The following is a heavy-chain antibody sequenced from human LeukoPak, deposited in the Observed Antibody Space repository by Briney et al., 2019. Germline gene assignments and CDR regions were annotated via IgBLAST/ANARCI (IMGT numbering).Heavy chain of an antibody. CDR2: IYSGGST. Sequence: GGSLRLACAASGFTVSSNYMSWVRQAPGKGLEWVSVIYSGGSTYYADSVKGRFTISRDNSKNTLYLQVNSLRAEDTAVYYCAREVPYGYYYDSSWYFDLWGRGTLVTVSS. V-gene: IGHV3-66*01. J-gene: IGHJ2*01. D-gene: IGHD3-22*01. CDR3: AREVPYGYYYDSSWYFDL. CDR1: GFTVSSNY.